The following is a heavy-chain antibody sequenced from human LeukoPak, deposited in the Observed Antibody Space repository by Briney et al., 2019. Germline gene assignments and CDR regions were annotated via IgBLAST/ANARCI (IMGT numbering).Heavy chain of an antibody. Sequence: ASVKVSCKASGYTFTGYYMHWVRQAPGQGLEWMGWINPNSGGTNYAQKFQGRVTITADKSTSTAYMELSSLRSEDTAVYYCAQIDVVVPAASSNYWGQGTLVTVSS. V-gene: IGHV1-2*02. CDR1: GYTFTGYY. D-gene: IGHD2-2*01. CDR2: INPNSGGT. J-gene: IGHJ4*02. CDR3: AQIDVVVPAASSNY.